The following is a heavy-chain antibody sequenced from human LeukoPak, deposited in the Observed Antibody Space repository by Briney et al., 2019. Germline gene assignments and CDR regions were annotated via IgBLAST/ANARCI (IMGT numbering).Heavy chain of an antibody. CDR2: ISSSSSYI. CDR1: GFTFSSYG. Sequence: GGSLRLSCAASGFTFSSYGMNWVRQAPGKGLEWVSSISSSSSYIYYADSVKGRFTISRDNAKNSLYLQMNSLRAEDTAVYYCARGSSSWYYFDYWGQGTLVTVSS. D-gene: IGHD6-13*01. V-gene: IGHV3-21*01. J-gene: IGHJ4*02. CDR3: ARGSSSWYYFDY.